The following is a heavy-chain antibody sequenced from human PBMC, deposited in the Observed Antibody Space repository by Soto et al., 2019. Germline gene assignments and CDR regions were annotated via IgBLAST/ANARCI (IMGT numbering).Heavy chain of an antibody. J-gene: IGHJ4*02. V-gene: IGHV4-59*11. CDR3: ARSGMVRGLLVY. D-gene: IGHD3-10*01. CDR1: GDSISSHY. Sequence: SETLSLTCTVSGDSISSHYWTWIRQPPGKGLEWIGYIYYSGSTNYNPSLKSRVTISVDTSKNQFSLKLSSVTAADTAVYYCARSGMVRGLLVYWGQGTLVTVSS. CDR2: IYYSGST.